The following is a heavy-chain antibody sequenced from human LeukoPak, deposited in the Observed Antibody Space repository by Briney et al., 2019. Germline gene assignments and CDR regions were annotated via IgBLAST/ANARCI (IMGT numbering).Heavy chain of an antibody. V-gene: IGHV3-30*18. CDR2: ISYDGSNK. J-gene: IGHJ4*02. D-gene: IGHD5-18*01. CDR3: AKDRARANTAMFDY. CDR1: GFTFSSYG. Sequence: GGSLRLSCAVSGFTFSSYGMHWVRQAPGKGLEWVAVISYDGSNKYYADSVKGRFTISRDNSKNTLYLQMNSLRAEDTAVYYCAKDRARANTAMFDYWGQGTLVTVSS.